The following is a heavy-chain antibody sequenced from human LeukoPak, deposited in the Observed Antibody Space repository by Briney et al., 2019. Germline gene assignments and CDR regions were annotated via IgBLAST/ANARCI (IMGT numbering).Heavy chain of an antibody. V-gene: IGHV3-72*01. CDR3: TRGGVAGNYYYPMDV. Sequence: GGSLRLSCAASGFPFSDHYMVWVRQAPGKGLEWVGRGRNRANNYTPEYAASVKGRFTIPRDDSKDSLYLQMNSLKTEDTAVYYCTRGGVAGNYYYPMDVWGQGTTVTVSS. J-gene: IGHJ6*02. CDR1: GFPFSDHY. CDR2: GRNRANNYTP. D-gene: IGHD2-15*01.